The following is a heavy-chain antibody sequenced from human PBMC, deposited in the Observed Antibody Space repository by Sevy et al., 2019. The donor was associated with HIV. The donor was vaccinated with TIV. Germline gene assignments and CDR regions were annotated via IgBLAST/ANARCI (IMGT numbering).Heavy chain of an antibody. CDR1: GFTFSSYA. V-gene: IGHV3-30-3*01. D-gene: IGHD6-13*01. J-gene: IGHJ4*02. CDR2: ISYDGSNK. Sequence: GGSLRLSCAASGFTFSSYAMHWVRQAPGKGLEWVAVISYDGSNKYYADSVKGRFTISRDNSKNTLYLQMNSLRAEDTAGYYCARDPQAAAGTSNFDYWGQGTLVTVSS. CDR3: ARDPQAAAGTSNFDY.